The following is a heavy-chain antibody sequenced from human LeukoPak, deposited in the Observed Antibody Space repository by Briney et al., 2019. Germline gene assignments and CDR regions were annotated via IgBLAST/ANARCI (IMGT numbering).Heavy chain of an antibody. V-gene: IGHV3-21*01. Sequence: PGGSLRLSCAGLGFTFNDYTMTWVRQTPEKGLQWVSSISSSSSYIYYADSVKGRFTISRDNAKNSLYLQMNSLRAEDTAVYYCARDNHGCDYWGQGTLVTVSS. D-gene: IGHD3-10*01. CDR1: GFTFNDYT. J-gene: IGHJ4*02. CDR2: ISSSSSYI. CDR3: ARDNHGCDY.